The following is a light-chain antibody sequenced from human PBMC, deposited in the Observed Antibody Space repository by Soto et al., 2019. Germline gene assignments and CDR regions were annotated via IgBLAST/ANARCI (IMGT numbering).Light chain of an antibody. V-gene: IGLV2-14*01. CDR3: SSYTSSSTCV. Sequence: QSALTQPASVSGSPGQSITISCTGTSSDVGGYNYVSWYQQHPGKAPKLMIYDVSNRHSGVSNRFSGSKSRNTASLTISGRQAEDAADYYLSSYTSSSTCVFGVGTPLTVL. CDR1: SSDVGGYNY. CDR2: DVS. J-gene: IGLJ7*01.